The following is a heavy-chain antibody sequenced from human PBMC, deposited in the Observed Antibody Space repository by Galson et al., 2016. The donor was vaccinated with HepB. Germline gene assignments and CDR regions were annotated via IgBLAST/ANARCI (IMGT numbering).Heavy chain of an antibody. CDR2: IYRNDDE. D-gene: IGHD2-15*01. CDR1: GFSLPAPGVG. J-gene: IGHJ3*01. V-gene: IGHV2-5*01. Sequence: PALVKPTQTLTLTCTFSGFSLPAPGVGVGWIRQPPGKALEWLAFIYRNDDERYSPSLKSRLSITKDTSKNQVVRTMTHMDPVDTATDYCTRAVPAAPVNGAFDDWGQGTVVTVSS. CDR3: TRAVPAAPVNGAFDD.